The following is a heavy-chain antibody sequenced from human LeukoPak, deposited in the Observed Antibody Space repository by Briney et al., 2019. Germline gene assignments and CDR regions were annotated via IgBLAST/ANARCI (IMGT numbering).Heavy chain of an antibody. J-gene: IGHJ4*02. V-gene: IGHV1-8*02. CDR3: ARGLPSNYGDYGNDY. Sequence: ASVKVPCKASGYTFTGYYMHWVRQAPGQGLEWMGWMNPNSGNTGYAQKFQGRVTMTRNTSISTAYMELSSLRSEDTAVYYCARGLPSNYGDYGNDYWGQGTLVTVSS. CDR1: GYTFTGYY. CDR2: MNPNSGNT. D-gene: IGHD4-17*01.